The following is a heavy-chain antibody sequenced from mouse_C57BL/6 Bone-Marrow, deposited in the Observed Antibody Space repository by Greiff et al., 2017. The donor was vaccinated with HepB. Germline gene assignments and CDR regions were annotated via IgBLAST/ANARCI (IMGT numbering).Heavy chain of an antibody. D-gene: IGHD2-2*01. J-gene: IGHJ4*01. CDR2: IRSKSNNYAT. Sequence: EVMLVESGGGLVQPQGSLKLSCAASGFSFNTYAMNWVRQAPGKGLEWVARIRSKSNNYATYYADSVKDRFTSSRDDSESMLYLQMNNLKTEDTAMYYCVRRGYYYAMDYWGQGTSVTVSS. V-gene: IGHV10-1*01. CDR1: GFSFNTYA. CDR3: VRRGYYYAMDY.